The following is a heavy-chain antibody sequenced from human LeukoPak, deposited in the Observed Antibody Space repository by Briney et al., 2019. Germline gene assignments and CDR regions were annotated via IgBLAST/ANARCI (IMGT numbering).Heavy chain of an antibody. Sequence: PSETLSLTCTVSGGSITSSGYYRGWIRQPPGKGLEWIGALYYSGTTYYTPSLKSRVTLSVDTSKNQFSLKLSSVTAADTAVYYCARQHTRGVVVALVDYWGQGTLVTVSS. CDR3: ARQHTRGVVVALVDY. D-gene: IGHD2-15*01. J-gene: IGHJ4*02. CDR1: GGSITSSGYY. CDR2: LYYSGTT. V-gene: IGHV4-39*01.